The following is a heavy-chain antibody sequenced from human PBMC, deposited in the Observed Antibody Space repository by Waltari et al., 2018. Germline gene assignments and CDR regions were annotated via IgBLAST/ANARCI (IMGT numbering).Heavy chain of an antibody. D-gene: IGHD6-19*01. V-gene: IGHV3-48*04. J-gene: IGHJ4*02. CDR2: ISSSSSTI. CDR3: ATGIAVAGPHYFDY. Sequence: EVQLVESGGGLVQPGGSLRLSCAASGFTFSSYSMNWVRQAPGKGLEWGSYISSSSSTIYYADSVKGRFTISRDNAKNSLYLQMNSLRAEDTAVYYCATGIAVAGPHYFDYWGQGTLVTVSS. CDR1: GFTFSSYS.